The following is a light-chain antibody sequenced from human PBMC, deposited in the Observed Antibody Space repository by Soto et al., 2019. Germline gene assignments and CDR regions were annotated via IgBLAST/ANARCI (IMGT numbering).Light chain of an antibody. Sequence: EIVMTQSPATLSVSPGERATLSCRASQSVGSNLAWYQQKPGQAPRLLIYRASTGATGTPARFSGSGSGTEFTLTVSSLQSEDFAVYSCHQYNNWPQTFGQGTKVERK. CDR1: QSVGSN. CDR2: RAS. V-gene: IGKV3-15*01. CDR3: HQYNNWPQT. J-gene: IGKJ1*01.